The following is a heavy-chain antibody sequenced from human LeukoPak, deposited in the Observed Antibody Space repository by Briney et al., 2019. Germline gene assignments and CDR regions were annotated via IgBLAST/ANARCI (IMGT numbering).Heavy chain of an antibody. CDR3: AREVAGPLDAFDI. CDR2: IYSGGGT. CDR1: GFTVSNTY. J-gene: IGHJ3*02. V-gene: IGHV3-53*01. Sequence: GGSLRLSCAASGFTVSNTYMSWVRQAPGKGLEWVSLIYSGGGTYSADSVKGRFTISRDTSKNTLYLQMNSLRAEDTAVYYCAREVAGPLDAFDIWGQGTMVTISS.